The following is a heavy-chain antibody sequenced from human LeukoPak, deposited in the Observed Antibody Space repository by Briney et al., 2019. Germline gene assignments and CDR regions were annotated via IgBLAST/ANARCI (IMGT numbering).Heavy chain of an antibody. Sequence: PGGSLRLSCAASGFTFSSHWMHWVRQAPGKGLVWVLRIKSDGSSTSYADSVKGRFTISRDNAKNTLYLQMNSLRAEDMAVYYCARAASCGGDCSSSYLQHWGQGTLVTVSS. CDR1: GFTFSSHW. V-gene: IGHV3-74*01. J-gene: IGHJ1*01. D-gene: IGHD2-21*02. CDR2: IKSDGSST. CDR3: ARAASCGGDCSSSYLQH.